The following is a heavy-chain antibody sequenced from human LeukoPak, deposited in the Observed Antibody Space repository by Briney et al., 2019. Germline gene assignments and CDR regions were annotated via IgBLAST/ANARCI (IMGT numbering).Heavy chain of an antibody. CDR3: ARDIVVVVAATPGYFDY. CDR1: GFTFSSYA. V-gene: IGHV3-23*01. CDR2: ISGSGGST. D-gene: IGHD2-15*01. J-gene: IGHJ4*02. Sequence: GGSLRLSCAASGFTFSSYAMSWARQAPGKGLEWVSAISGSGGSTHYADSVKGRFTISRDNSKNTLYLQMNSLRAEDTAVYYCARDIVVVVAATPGYFDYWGQGTLVTVSS.